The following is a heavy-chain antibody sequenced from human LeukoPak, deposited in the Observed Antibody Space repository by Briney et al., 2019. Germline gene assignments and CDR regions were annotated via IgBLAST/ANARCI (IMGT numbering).Heavy chain of an antibody. D-gene: IGHD1-1*01. Sequence: GASVTVSCKVSGYDFSELCTHWVRQAPGKGLEWVGGFDPEAEETIYAPRFQGRVTMIEDRSTDTAYLELRSLKCEDTAVFYCVTDLDDSADYWGQGTLITVSS. CDR1: GYDFSELC. V-gene: IGHV1-24*01. CDR2: FDPEAEET. J-gene: IGHJ4*02. CDR3: VTDLDDSADY.